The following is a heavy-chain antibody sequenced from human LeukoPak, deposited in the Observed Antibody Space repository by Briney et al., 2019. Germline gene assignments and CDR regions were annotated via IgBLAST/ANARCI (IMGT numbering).Heavy chain of an antibody. Sequence: PSETLSLTCTVSGGSISSYYWSWIRQPAGKGLEWIGRIYTSGSTNYNPSLKSRVTMSVDTSKNQFSLKLSSVTAADTAVYYCARGLARYSSGWYAYWGQGTLVTVSS. J-gene: IGHJ4*02. CDR2: IYTSGST. CDR1: GGSISSYY. V-gene: IGHV4-4*07. CDR3: ARGLARYSSGWYAY. D-gene: IGHD6-19*01.